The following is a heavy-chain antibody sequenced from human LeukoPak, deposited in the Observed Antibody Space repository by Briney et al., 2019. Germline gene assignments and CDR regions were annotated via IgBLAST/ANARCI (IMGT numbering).Heavy chain of an antibody. CDR1: GGTFSSYA. J-gene: IGHJ6*02. V-gene: IGHV1-18*01. CDR2: ISAYNGNT. Sequence: ASVKVSCKASGGTFSSYAMHWVRQAPGQRLEWMGWISAYNGNTNYAQKLQGRVTMTTDTSTSTAYMELRSLRSDDTAVYYCARERVLRYFDWLLVHPPEVYGMDVWGQGTTVTVSS. CDR3: ARERVLRYFDWLLVHPPEVYGMDV. D-gene: IGHD3-9*01.